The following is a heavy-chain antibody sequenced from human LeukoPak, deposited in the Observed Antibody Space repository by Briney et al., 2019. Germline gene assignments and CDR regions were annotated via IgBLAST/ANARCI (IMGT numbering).Heavy chain of an antibody. V-gene: IGHV3-66*01. CDR1: GFTVSSNY. J-gene: IGHJ4*02. CDR3: ARVGKQWLSASDY. CDR2: IYSGGST. D-gene: IGHD6-19*01. Sequence: GGSLRLSCAASGFTVSSNYMSWVRQAPGKGLEWVSVIYSGGSTYYADSVKGRFTISRDNSKNTLYLQMNSLRAEDTAVYYCARVGKQWLSASDYWGQGTLVTVSS.